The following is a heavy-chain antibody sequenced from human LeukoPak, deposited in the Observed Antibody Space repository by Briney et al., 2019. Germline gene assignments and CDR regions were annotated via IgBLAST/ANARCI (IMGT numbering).Heavy chain of an antibody. J-gene: IGHJ5*02. V-gene: IGHV1-69*01. CDR2: VLPIFGTA. Sequence: SVKVSCKASGGTVISYVISWVRQAPGQGLEWMGGVLPIFGTAIYAQKWQGRVTITADESTSTAYMELRSLRSEDTAIYYCARAEDQGRYFDWLPGFAPWGQGTLVIVSS. D-gene: IGHD3-9*01. CDR3: ARAEDQGRYFDWLPGFAP. CDR1: GGTVISYV.